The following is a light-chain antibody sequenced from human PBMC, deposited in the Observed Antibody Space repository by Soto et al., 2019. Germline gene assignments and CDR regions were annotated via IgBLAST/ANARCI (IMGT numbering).Light chain of an antibody. V-gene: IGKV1-5*01. J-gene: IGKJ1*01. CDR3: QQYNSYSGT. CDR2: DAP. Sequence: DIQMTQSPSTLSASVGDRVTITCRASQSISSWLAWYQQKPGKAPKLLIYDAPSLESGVPSRFSGSGSGTEFTLTISSLQPDDFATYYCQQYNSYSGTFGQGTRWIS. CDR1: QSISSW.